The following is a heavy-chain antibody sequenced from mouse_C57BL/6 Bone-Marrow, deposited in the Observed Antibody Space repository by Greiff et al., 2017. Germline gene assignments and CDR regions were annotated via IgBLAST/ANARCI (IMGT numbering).Heavy chain of an antibody. Sequence: VQLKESGAELARPGASVKLSCKASGYTFTSYGISWVKQRTGQGLEWIGEIYPRSGNTYYNEKFKGKATLTADKSSSTAYMELRSLTSEDSAVYFCARWDYGSSPAWFAYWGQGTLVTVSA. D-gene: IGHD1-1*01. CDR3: ARWDYGSSPAWFAY. CDR2: IYPRSGNT. V-gene: IGHV1-81*01. J-gene: IGHJ3*01. CDR1: GYTFTSYG.